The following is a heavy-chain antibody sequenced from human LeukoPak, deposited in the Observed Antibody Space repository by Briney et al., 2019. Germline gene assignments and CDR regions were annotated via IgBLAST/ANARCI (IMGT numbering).Heavy chain of an antibody. Sequence: ASVKVSCKASGYTFTGYYMHWVRQAPGQGLEWLGWINPNSGGTNDAQKFQGRVTMTRDTSISTAYMELSRLRSDDTAVYYCARDQLLWFGELSSYYFDYWGQGTLVTVSS. D-gene: IGHD3-10*01. V-gene: IGHV1-2*02. CDR2: INPNSGGT. CDR1: GYTFTGYY. CDR3: ARDQLLWFGELSSYYFDY. J-gene: IGHJ4*02.